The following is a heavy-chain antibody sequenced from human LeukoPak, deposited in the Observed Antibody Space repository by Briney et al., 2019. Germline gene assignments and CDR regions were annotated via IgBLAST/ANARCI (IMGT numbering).Heavy chain of an antibody. V-gene: IGHV3-21*01. CDR3: ARVRTGYSSSWYGDNWFDP. D-gene: IGHD6-13*01. J-gene: IGHJ5*02. Sequence: GGSLRLSCAASGFTFSSYSMNWVRQAPGKGLEWVSSISSSSSYIYYADSVKGRFTISRDNAKNSLYLQMNSLRAEDTAVYYCARVRTGYSSSWYGDNWFDPWGQGTLVTVSS. CDR1: GFTFSSYS. CDR2: ISSSSSYI.